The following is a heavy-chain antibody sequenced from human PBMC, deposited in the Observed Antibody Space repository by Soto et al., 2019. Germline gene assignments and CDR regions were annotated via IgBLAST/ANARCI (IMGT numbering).Heavy chain of an antibody. V-gene: IGHV1-3*01. CDR2: INAGNGNT. D-gene: IGHD6-19*01. J-gene: IGHJ4*02. CDR1: GYTFTSYA. Sequence: ASVKVSCKASGYTFTSYAMHWVRQAPGQRLEWMGWINAGNGNTKYSQKFQGRVTITRDTSASTAYMELSSLRSEDTAVYYCAIVLSGWYWHEHSGPGPLVTDSS. CDR3: AIVLSGWYWHEH.